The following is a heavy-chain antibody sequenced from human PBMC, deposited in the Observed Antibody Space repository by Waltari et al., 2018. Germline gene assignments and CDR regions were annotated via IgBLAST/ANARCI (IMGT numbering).Heavy chain of an antibody. CDR1: GFTFSSYA. V-gene: IGHV3-23*01. CDR2: MRGRWGST. Sequence: EVQLLESGGGLVQPGGSLRLSCAASGFTFSSYAMSWVRQAPGGGVGWVSAMRGRWGSTYYADSVKGRFTISRDNSKNTLYLQMNSLRAEDTAVYYCARGSGVVVDYFDYWGQGTLVTVSS. J-gene: IGHJ4*02. D-gene: IGHD2-15*01. CDR3: ARGSGVVVDYFDY.